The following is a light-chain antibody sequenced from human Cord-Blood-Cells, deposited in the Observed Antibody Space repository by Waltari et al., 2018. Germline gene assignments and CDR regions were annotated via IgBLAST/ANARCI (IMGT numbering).Light chain of an antibody. CDR1: SRDVGGYNY. Sequence: QSALTQPPSASGSPGQSVTISCTGTSRDVGGYNYLSWYQQHPGKAPKLMIYEVSKRPSGVPDRFSGSKSGNTASLTVSGLQAEDEADYYCSSYAGSNNFVVFGGGTKLTVL. CDR2: EVS. CDR3: SSYAGSNNFVV. V-gene: IGLV2-8*01. J-gene: IGLJ2*01.